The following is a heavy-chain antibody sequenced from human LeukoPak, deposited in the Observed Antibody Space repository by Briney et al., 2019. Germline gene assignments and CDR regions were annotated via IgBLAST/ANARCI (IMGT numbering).Heavy chain of an antibody. CDR2: ISGSGGST. D-gene: IGHD2-2*01. CDR1: GGSIRSSYYY. V-gene: IGHV3-23*01. Sequence: ETLSLTCTVSGGSIRSSYYYWGWIRQAPGKGLEWVSAISGSGGSTYYADSVKGRFTISRDNSKNTLYLQMNSLRAEDTAVYYCAKGADIVVVPAAIVPTYFDYWGQGTLVTVSS. CDR3: AKGADIVVVPAAIVPTYFDY. J-gene: IGHJ4*02.